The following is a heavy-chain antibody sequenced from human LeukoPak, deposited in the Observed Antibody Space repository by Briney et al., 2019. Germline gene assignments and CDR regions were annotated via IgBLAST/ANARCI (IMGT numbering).Heavy chain of an antibody. CDR3: ARELGEVDLAGYYYYYNMDV. CDR2: YYYNGKP. V-gene: IGHV4-59*01. CDR1: GGSISNYY. D-gene: IGHD4-17*01. J-gene: IGHJ6*03. Sequence: SDTLSLTCTVSGGSISNYYWSWIRQPPGKGLEGIGYYYYNGKPNHNPSLKSRVTISVYTSKNQFSLKLSPVTSADTAVYYCARELGEVDLAGYYYYYNMDVWGKGTTVTVSS.